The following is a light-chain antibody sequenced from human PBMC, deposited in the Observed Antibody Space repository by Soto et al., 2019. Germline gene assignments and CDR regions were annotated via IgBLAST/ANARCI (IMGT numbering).Light chain of an antibody. CDR2: GAS. CDR3: QQYGGSPQT. CDR1: QSVSKY. Sequence: EIVLTQSPGTLALSPGEGATLSCRASQSVSKYLAWYQQKHGQAPRLLIYGASSMATGIPDSFSGSGSGTDFTLTISRLEPEDFAVYYCQQYGGSPQTFGQGTKV. V-gene: IGKV3-20*01. J-gene: IGKJ1*01.